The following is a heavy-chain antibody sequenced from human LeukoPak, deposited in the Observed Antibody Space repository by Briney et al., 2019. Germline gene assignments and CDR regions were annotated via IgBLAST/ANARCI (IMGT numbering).Heavy chain of an antibody. CDR3: AQLLDDNPIRWYFGL. J-gene: IGHJ2*01. D-gene: IGHD1-14*01. Sequence: GGSLRLSCTASGLTFSSYALSWVRQAPGKGLEWVSSISESGDTPYYADSVKGLFTISRDNSKNTLYLQMSSLRAEDTAVYYCAQLLDDNPIRWYFGLWGRGTLVTVSS. CDR2: ISESGDTP. CDR1: GLTFSSYA. V-gene: IGHV3-23*01.